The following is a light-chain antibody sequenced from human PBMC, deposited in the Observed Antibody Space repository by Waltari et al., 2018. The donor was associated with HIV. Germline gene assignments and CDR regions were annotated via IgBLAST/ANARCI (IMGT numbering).Light chain of an antibody. V-gene: IGLV3-19*01. Sequence: SSELTQAPAVSVALGQTVKIPCQGKSLRNYFASWYQQKPGQAPLLVIYGANDRPPGIPERFSGSKSDDTASLTITGAQAEDEADYYCHSRDNSGKRSVFGPGTKVTVL. J-gene: IGLJ1*01. CDR3: HSRDNSGKRSV. CDR1: SLRNYF. CDR2: GAN.